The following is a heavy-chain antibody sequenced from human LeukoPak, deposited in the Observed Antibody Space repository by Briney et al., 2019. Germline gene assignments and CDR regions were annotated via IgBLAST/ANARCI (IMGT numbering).Heavy chain of an antibody. CDR1: GLTFSSYW. J-gene: IGHJ3*02. Sequence: PGGSLRLSCAASGLTFSSYWMHWVRQAPGRGLVWVSRINSDGSSTSYADSVKGRFTISRDNAKNTLYLQMNSLRAEDTAVYYCARGETYGATPRRDDAFDIWGQGTMVTVSS. D-gene: IGHD4-17*01. CDR3: ARGETYGATPRRDDAFDI. V-gene: IGHV3-74*01. CDR2: INSDGSST.